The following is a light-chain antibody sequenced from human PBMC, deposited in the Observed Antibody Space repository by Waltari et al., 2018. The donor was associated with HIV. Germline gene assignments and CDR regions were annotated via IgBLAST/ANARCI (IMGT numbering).Light chain of an antibody. CDR3: SSYTSSTTPV. J-gene: IGLJ3*02. V-gene: IGLV2-14*01. Sequence: QSALTQPASVSGSPGQSITISCTGTSYDVFRSNFVSWLQHHPGKAPKLIIHDVIYRPSGVSSRFSGSKSGNTASLTISGLQPEDEAEYYCSSYTSSTTPVFGSGTRLTVL. CDR2: DVI. CDR1: SYDVFRSNF.